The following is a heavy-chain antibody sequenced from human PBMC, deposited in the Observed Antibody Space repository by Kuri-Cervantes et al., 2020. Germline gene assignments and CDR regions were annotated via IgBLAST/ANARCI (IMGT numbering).Heavy chain of an antibody. CDR1: GGSFSGYY. CDR2: INHSGST. Sequence: GSLRLSCAVYGGSFSGYYWSWIRQTPGKGLEWIGEINHSGSTNYNPSLKSRVTISVDTSKNQFSLKLSSVTAADTAVYYCARDQADYYGSGSYLPPYYYYYYMDVWGKGTTVTVSS. J-gene: IGHJ6*03. V-gene: IGHV4-34*01. CDR3: ARDQADYYGSGSYLPPYYYYYYMDV. D-gene: IGHD3-10*01.